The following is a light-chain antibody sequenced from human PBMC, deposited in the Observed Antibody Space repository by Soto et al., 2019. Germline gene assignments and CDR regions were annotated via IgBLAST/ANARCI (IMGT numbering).Light chain of an antibody. J-gene: IGLJ1*01. V-gene: IGLV2-14*01. CDR2: DVS. Sequence: QSALTQPASVSGSPGQSITISCTGTTGDVGAYNYVSWYQQHPGKAPKLIIHDVSHRPSGVSNRFSGSKSGNTASLTISGLQAEDEADYYCSSYTSSGTRVFGTGTKVTVL. CDR1: TGDVGAYNY. CDR3: SSYTSSGTRV.